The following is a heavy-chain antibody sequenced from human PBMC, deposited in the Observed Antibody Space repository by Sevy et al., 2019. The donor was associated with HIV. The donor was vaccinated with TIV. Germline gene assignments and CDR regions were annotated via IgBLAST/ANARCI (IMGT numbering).Heavy chain of an antibody. CDR2: TRNKADGYTT. D-gene: IGHD6-13*01. CDR3: ATHAGIAAAGRVFDY. J-gene: IGHJ4*02. Sequence: GGSLRLSCVASGFTFSDHYMEWVRQAPGKGLEWVGRTRNKADGYTTEDAAFVKGRFTISRDESKNSLYVQMNSLKAEDTAVYYCATHAGIAAAGRVFDYWGQGTLVTVSS. CDR1: GFTFSDHY. V-gene: IGHV3-72*01.